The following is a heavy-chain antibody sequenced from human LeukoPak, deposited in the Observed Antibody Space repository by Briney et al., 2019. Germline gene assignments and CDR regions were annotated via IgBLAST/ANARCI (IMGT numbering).Heavy chain of an antibody. J-gene: IGHJ3*02. CDR3: ASQYYYDSSGYYSRALDAFDI. Sequence: SETLSLTCAVYGGSFSGYYWSWIRQPPGKGLEWIGEINHSGSTNYNPSLKSRVTISVDTSKNQFSLKLSSVTAADTAVYYCASQYYYDSSGYYSRALDAFDIWGQGTMVTVSS. D-gene: IGHD3-22*01. CDR2: INHSGST. V-gene: IGHV4-34*01. CDR1: GGSFSGYY.